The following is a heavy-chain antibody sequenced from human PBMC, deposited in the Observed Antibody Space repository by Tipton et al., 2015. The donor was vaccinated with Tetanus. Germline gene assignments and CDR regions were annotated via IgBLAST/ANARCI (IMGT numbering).Heavy chain of an antibody. CDR2: IYPGDSDT. Sequence: QLVQSGGEVKKPGESLKISCKGSGYIFNNYWIGWVRQKPGKGLEWMGIIYPGDSDTRYSPSFQGQVTISADKSINTAYLQWSSLKASDTSMFYCAGAHCTDGVCNFDFWGRGALVAVAS. D-gene: IGHD2-8*01. J-gene: IGHJ4*02. CDR1: GYIFNNYW. CDR3: AGAHCTDGVCNFDF. V-gene: IGHV5-51*01.